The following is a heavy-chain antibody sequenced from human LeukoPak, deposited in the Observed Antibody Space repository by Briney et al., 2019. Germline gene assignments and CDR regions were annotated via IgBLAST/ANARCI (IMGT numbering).Heavy chain of an antibody. Sequence: PGGSLRLSCAASGFTFSSYSMNWVRQAPGKGLEWVSSISSSSSYIHYADSVKGRFTISRDNAKNSLYLQMNSLRAEDTAVYYCARDFSATEVFDYWGQGTLVTVSS. CDR3: ARDFSATEVFDY. D-gene: IGHD1-1*01. J-gene: IGHJ4*02. CDR1: GFTFSSYS. CDR2: ISSSSSYI. V-gene: IGHV3-21*01.